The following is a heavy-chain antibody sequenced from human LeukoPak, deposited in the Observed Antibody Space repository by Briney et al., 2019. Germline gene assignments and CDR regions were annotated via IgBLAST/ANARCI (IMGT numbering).Heavy chain of an antibody. Sequence: PGGSLRLSCAASGFTLRSYWMSWVRQAPGKGLEWVANIKQDGSETYYVDSMKGRFTISRDNAKNSLYLQMNSLRAEDTAMYYCARALYGDPHFDYWGQGTLVTVSS. J-gene: IGHJ4*02. CDR1: GFTLRSYW. CDR3: ARALYGDPHFDY. CDR2: IKQDGSET. V-gene: IGHV3-7*02. D-gene: IGHD4-17*01.